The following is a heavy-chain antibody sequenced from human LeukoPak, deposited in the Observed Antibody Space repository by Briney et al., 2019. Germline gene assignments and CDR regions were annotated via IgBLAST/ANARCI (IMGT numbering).Heavy chain of an antibody. D-gene: IGHD5-24*01. CDR1: GYTFTSYG. CDR3: ARDRGDGYNYYFDY. CDR2: ISAYNGNT. J-gene: IGHJ4*02. Sequence: ASVKVPCKASGYTFTSYGISWVRQAPGQGLEWMGWISAYNGNTNYAQKLQGRVTMTTDTSTSTAYMELRSLRSDDTAVYYCARDRGDGYNYYFDYWGQGTLVTVSS. V-gene: IGHV1-18*01.